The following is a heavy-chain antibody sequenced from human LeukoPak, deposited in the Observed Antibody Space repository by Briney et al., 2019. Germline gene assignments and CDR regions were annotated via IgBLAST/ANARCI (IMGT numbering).Heavy chain of an antibody. CDR2: INPNSGGT. CDR3: ARGGTMVRGVKGYYYGMDV. Sequence: GASVKVSCKASGYTFTGYYMHWVRQAPRQGLEWMGWINPNSGGTNYAQKFQGWVTMTRDTSISTAYMELSRLRSDDTAVYYCARGGTMVRGVKGYYYGMDVWGKGTTVTVSS. J-gene: IGHJ6*04. CDR1: GYTFTGYY. V-gene: IGHV1-2*04. D-gene: IGHD3-10*01.